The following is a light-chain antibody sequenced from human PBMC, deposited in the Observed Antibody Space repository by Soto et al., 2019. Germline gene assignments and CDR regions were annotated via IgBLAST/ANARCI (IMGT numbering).Light chain of an antibody. Sequence: EILMTQSTATLSFSPGGRATVSCTASQSVSSNLAWYQQKPGQAPRLLIYGASTRATGIPARFSGSGSGTEFTLTISSLQSEDFAVYYCQQYNNWPPITFGHVTRLEI. CDR3: QQYNNWPPIT. CDR2: GAS. CDR1: QSVSSN. V-gene: IGKV3-15*01. J-gene: IGKJ5*01.